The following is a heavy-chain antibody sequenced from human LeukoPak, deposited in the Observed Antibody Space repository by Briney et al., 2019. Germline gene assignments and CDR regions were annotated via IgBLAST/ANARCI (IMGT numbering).Heavy chain of an antibody. Sequence: ASVKVSCKASGYTFTSYGISWVRQAPGQGLEWMGWISAYNGNTNYAQKLQGRVTMTTDTSTSTAYMELRSLRSDDTAVYYCASEYYYDSSGSRPDDAFDIWGQGTMVTVSS. D-gene: IGHD3-22*01. J-gene: IGHJ3*02. CDR1: GYTFTSYG. V-gene: IGHV1-18*01. CDR2: ISAYNGNT. CDR3: ASEYYYDSSGSRPDDAFDI.